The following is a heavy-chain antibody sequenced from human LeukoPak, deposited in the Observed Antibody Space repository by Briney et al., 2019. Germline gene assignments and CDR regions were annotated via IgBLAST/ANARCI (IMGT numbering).Heavy chain of an antibody. Sequence: GGSLRLSCVASGFSFSDYWLSWIRQAPGEGLEWVADIKKDGSVKDYVDSVKGRFPISRDNDKSSLYLQRDSLRAEDTAVYYCATYTNWVAGDVWGQGTTVSVSS. J-gene: IGHJ6*02. D-gene: IGHD7-27*01. CDR3: ATYTNWVAGDV. CDR1: GFSFSDYW. CDR2: IKKDGSVK. V-gene: IGHV3-7*01.